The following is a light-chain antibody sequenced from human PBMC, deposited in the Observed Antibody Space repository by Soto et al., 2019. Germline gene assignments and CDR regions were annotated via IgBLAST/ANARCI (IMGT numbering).Light chain of an antibody. CDR3: MQAKHWPQT. CDR1: QSLVYSDGNTY. Sequence: DVVMTQSPLSLPVTPGQPASISCRSSQSLVYSDGNTYLAWIQQRPGQSPRRLIYQVSNRDSGVQDTFIGSGSGTDFTLKISRVEADDVGVYYCMQAKHWPQTFGQGTKVEIK. J-gene: IGKJ1*01. CDR2: QVS. V-gene: IGKV2-30*01.